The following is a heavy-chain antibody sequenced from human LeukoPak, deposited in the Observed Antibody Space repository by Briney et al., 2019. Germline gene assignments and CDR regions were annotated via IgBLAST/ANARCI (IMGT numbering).Heavy chain of an antibody. V-gene: IGHV4-59*01. D-gene: IGHD3-22*01. CDR3: AREDSSGYLGY. J-gene: IGHJ4*02. Sequence: PSETLSLTCTVSGGSISTYYWSWIRQPAGKGLEWIGYIYYSGSTNYNPSLKSRVTISVDTSKNQFSLKLTSLTAADTAVYYCAREDSSGYLGYWGQGTLVTVSS. CDR2: IYYSGST. CDR1: GGSISTYY.